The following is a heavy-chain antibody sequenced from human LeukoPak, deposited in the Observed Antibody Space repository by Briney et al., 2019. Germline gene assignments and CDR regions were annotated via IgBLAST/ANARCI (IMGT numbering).Heavy chain of an antibody. D-gene: IGHD3-10*01. CDR1: GFTFDDYA. CDR2: ISWNSGSI. Sequence: GRSLRLSCAASGFTFDDYAMHWVRQAPGKGLEWVSGISWNSGSIGYADSVKGRFTISRDNAKNSLYLQMNSLRAEDTALYYCAKEAVRGVNKFDYWGQGTLVTVSS. J-gene: IGHJ4*02. CDR3: AKEAVRGVNKFDY. V-gene: IGHV3-9*01.